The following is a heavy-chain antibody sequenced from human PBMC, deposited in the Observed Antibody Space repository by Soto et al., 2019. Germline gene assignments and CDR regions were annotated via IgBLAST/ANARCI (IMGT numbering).Heavy chain of an antibody. V-gene: IGHV4-39*01. J-gene: IGHJ4*02. D-gene: IGHD3-3*01. CDR3: ASVLRFLEWLPQYYFDY. CDR2: IYYSGST. CDR1: GGSISSSSYY. Sequence: ASETLSLTCTVSGGSISSSSYYWGWIRQPPGKGLEWIGSIYYSGSTYYNPSLKSRVTISVDTSKNQFSLKLSSVTAADTAVYYCASVLRFLEWLPQYYFDYWGQGTLVTVSS.